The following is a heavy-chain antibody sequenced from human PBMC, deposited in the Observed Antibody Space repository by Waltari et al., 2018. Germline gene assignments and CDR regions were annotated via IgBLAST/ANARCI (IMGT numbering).Heavy chain of an antibody. Sequence: EVQLVESGGGLVQPGGSLRLACAASGFTFRSYWMSWVRQARGKGLEWVANVKQEGSEKYYVDSVKGRFTISRDNAKNSLYLQMNSLRAEDTAVYYCARDASSDFDYWGQGTLVTVSS. CDR2: VKQEGSEK. CDR3: ARDASSDFDY. V-gene: IGHV3-7*01. CDR1: GFTFRSYW. J-gene: IGHJ4*02. D-gene: IGHD6-19*01.